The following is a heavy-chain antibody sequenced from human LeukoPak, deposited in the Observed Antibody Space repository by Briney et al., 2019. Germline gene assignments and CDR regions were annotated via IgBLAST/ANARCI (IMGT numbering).Heavy chain of an antibody. D-gene: IGHD5-12*01. Sequence: HPGRSLTPSLAAAAFTVINYWMTSVRQAPGKGLECVEYINPDGSEEHYMESVKARFTISRDNAKNSLYLQMSSVRAEETAVYYCVRDGGVSGYDLLDYWGRGTLVTVSS. CDR3: VRDGGVSGYDLLDY. V-gene: IGHV3-7*01. CDR1: AFTVINYW. CDR2: INPDGSEE. J-gene: IGHJ4*02.